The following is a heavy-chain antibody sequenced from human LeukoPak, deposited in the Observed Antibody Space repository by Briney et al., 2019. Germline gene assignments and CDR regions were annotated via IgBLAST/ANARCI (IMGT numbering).Heavy chain of an antibody. Sequence: PGGSLRLSCAASGFTFDDYAMHWVRQAPGKGLEWVSGISWNSGSIGYADSVKGRFTISRDNAKNSLYLQMNSLRAEDTALYYCAKDNTYYYGSGSYFGDWGQGTLVTVSS. CDR1: GFTFDDYA. J-gene: IGHJ4*02. D-gene: IGHD3-10*01. CDR3: AKDNTYYYGSGSYFGD. CDR2: ISWNSGSI. V-gene: IGHV3-9*01.